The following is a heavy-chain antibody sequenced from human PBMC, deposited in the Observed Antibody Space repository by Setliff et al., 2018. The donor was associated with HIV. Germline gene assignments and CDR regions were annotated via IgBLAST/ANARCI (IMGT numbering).Heavy chain of an antibody. Sequence: SETLSLTCTVSGDSISSYYWSWIRQPPGKGLEWIGYINYSGSTYYNPSLKSRVTFSVDTSKNQFSLKLSSVTAADTAVYYCARGYPVSYYYYMDVWGKGTTVTVSS. J-gene: IGHJ6*03. D-gene: IGHD3-16*02. CDR3: ARGYPVSYYYYMDV. CDR1: GDSISSYY. CDR2: INYSGST. V-gene: IGHV4-59*08.